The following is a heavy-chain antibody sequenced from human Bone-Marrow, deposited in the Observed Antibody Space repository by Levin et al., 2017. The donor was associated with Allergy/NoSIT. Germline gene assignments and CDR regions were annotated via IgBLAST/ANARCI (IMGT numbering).Heavy chain of an antibody. CDR2: IFHSGMT. V-gene: IGHV4-4*02. CDR1: GGSVKSTNW. CDR3: GRLRGEVDTMDV. Sequence: SSETLSLTCAVSGGSVKSTNWWSWVRQSPGRGLEWIGEIFHSGMTNYSPSLKSRVTISVDKSKNQISLKLTSVTAADTAVYYCGRLRGEVDTMDVWGQGTTVTVSS. J-gene: IGHJ6*02.